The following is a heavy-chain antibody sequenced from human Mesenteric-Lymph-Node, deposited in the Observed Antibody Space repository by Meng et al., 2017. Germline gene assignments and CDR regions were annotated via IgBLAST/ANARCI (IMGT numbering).Heavy chain of an antibody. CDR1: GFPFSSYW. J-gene: IGHJ4*01. V-gene: IGHV3-7*01. CDR3: ARDPGGGYFDFWSVYMDQ. CDR2: IKHDGSEK. D-gene: IGHD3-3*01. Sequence: GGSLRLSCAASGFPFSSYWMNWVRQVPGKGLEWVAGIKHDGSEKSYVDSVKGRFTSYRDNSKNTLSMEMKYLRDDDTAVYYCARDPGGGYFDFWSVYMDQWGQGTLVTVSS.